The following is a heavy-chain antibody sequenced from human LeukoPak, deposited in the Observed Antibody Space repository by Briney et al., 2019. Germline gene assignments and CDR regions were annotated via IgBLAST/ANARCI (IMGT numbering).Heavy chain of an antibody. CDR2: ITSRGTYI. CDR1: GFTFNNYN. D-gene: IGHD1-26*01. V-gene: IGHV3-21*01. CDR3: ARDPYSGNYGNYYYYYMDV. Sequence: AGSLRLSCATSGFTFNNYNMNCVRQAPGRALQWVSSITSRGTYIFYAESVKGRFTISRDNAKNSLYLQMNSLAPEDTAVYYCARDPYSGNYGNYYYYYMDVWGKGTTVTISS. J-gene: IGHJ6*03.